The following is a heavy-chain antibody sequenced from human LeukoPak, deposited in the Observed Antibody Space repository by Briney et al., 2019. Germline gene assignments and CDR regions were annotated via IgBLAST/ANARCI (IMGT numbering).Heavy chain of an antibody. Sequence: PSQTLSLTCTVSGGSIGSGGYYWSWIRQHPGKGLEWIGYIYYSGSTYYNPSLKSRVTISVDTSKNQFSLKLSSVTAADTAVYYCARASPRENSNYFYYYYGMDVWGQGTTVTVSS. V-gene: IGHV4-31*03. J-gene: IGHJ6*02. CDR2: IYYSGST. CDR3: ARASPRENSNYFYYYYGMDV. CDR1: GGSIGSGGYY. D-gene: IGHD4-11*01.